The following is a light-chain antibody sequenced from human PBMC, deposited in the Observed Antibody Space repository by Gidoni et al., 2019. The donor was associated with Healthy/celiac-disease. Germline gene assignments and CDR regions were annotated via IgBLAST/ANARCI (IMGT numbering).Light chain of an antibody. V-gene: IGLV2-14*01. J-gene: IGLJ1*01. CDR1: SSDVGGYNY. CDR2: DVS. CDR3: SSYTSRSTGV. Sequence: QSALTQPASVSGSPGQSITTSCTGTSSDVGGYNYVSWYQQHPGKAPKLMIYDVSNRPSGVSNRFSGSKSGNTASLTISGLQAEDEADYYCSSYTSRSTGVFGTGTKVTVL.